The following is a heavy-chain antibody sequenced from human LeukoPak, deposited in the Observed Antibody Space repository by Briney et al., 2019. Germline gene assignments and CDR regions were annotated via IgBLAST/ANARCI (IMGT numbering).Heavy chain of an antibody. CDR3: ARGGYSYGYRVYYYYMDV. V-gene: IGHV4-34*01. J-gene: IGHJ6*03. Sequence: PSETLSLTCAVYGGSFSGYYWSWIRQPPGKGLEWVGEINHSGSTNYNPSLKSRVTISVDTSKSQFSLKLSSVTAADTAVYYCARGGYSYGYRVYYYYMDVWGKGTTVTVSS. CDR2: INHSGST. CDR1: GGSFSGYY. D-gene: IGHD5-18*01.